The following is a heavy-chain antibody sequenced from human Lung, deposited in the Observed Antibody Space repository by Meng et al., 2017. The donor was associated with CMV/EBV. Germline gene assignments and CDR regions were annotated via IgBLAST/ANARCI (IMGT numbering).Heavy chain of an antibody. CDR1: GDSISKDNW. V-gene: IGHV4-4*02. J-gene: IGHJ4*02. CDR2: IYRSGST. CDR3: AKEWLDATTGQFDY. Sequence: GSGDSISKDNWWSWVRQPPGKGLEWIGEIYRSGSTNYSPSLKSRVTISIDRSKNQFSLRLTSVTAADTAVYYCAKEWLDATTGQFDYWGQGTLVTVSS. D-gene: IGHD1-26*01.